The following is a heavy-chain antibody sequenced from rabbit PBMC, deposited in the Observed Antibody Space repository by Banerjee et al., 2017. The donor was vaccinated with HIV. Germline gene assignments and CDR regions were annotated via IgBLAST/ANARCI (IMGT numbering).Heavy chain of an antibody. CDR1: GFSFSNSYY. CDR3: ARIHGSGYSYAIDL. V-gene: IGHV1S45*01. Sequence: QEQLEESGGDLVKPEGSLTLTCTASGFSFSNSYYMYWVRQAPGKGLEWIGCIYTGGGFTYYASWAKGRFTISKTSSTTVTLQMTSLTAADTATYFCARIHGSGYSYAIDLWGPGTLVTVS. D-gene: IGHD4-1*01. CDR2: IYTGGGFT. J-gene: IGHJ6*01.